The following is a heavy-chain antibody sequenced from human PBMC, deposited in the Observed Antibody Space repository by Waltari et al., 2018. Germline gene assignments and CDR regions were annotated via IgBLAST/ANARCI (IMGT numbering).Heavy chain of an antibody. CDR1: GFSFSNYW. CDR2: IKYDGSTR. V-gene: IGHV3-74*01. J-gene: IGHJ4*02. D-gene: IGHD3-9*01. CDR3: ARDLDWVLFDS. Sequence: EVQLVESGGDLVQPGGSLRLSCAASGFSFSNYWMHWVRQPPGKGLVWVSRIKYDGSTRAYADSVKGRFTISRDNARNTLFLQMSGLRAEDTAVYYCARDLDWVLFDSWGQGTLVTVSS.